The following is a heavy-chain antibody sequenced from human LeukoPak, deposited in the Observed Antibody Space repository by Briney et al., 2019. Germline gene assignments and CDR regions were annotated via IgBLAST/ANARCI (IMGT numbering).Heavy chain of an antibody. D-gene: IGHD6-19*01. CDR2: IKRDGSEK. CDR3: ARDFYSSSVGVDY. CDR1: GFTLSSYW. J-gene: IGHJ4*02. Sequence: PGGSLRLSCAPSGFTLSSYWMSWVRQAPGKGLEWGAKIKRDGSEKHYVDSVKGRFTISRDNAKNSLYLQMNSLRAEDTAVYYCARDFYSSSVGVDYWGQGTLVTVSS. V-gene: IGHV3-7*01.